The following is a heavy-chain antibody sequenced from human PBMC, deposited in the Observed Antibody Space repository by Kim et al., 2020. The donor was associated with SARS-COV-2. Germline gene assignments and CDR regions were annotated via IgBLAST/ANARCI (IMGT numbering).Heavy chain of an antibody. J-gene: IGHJ4*02. CDR2: IKQDGSVI. CDR1: GFTFSSYW. V-gene: IGHV3-7*01. Sequence: GGSLRLSCGVSGFTFSSYWMSWVRQAPGKGLEWVANIKQDGSVIHYVDSVRGRFTVSRDNAKNSLYLQMSSLRAEDSAVYYCARAVLYSSTWHCDYWGQGTLVTVSS. D-gene: IGHD6-13*01. CDR3: ARAVLYSSTWHCDY.